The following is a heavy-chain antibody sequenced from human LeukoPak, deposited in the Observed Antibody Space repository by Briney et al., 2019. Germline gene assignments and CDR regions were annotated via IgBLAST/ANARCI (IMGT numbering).Heavy chain of an antibody. CDR1: GYSISSGYY. D-gene: IGHD6-13*01. V-gene: IGHV4-38-2*01. CDR2: IYRSGST. Sequence: SETLSLTCAVSGYSISSGYYWGWIRQSPGKGLEWIGSIYRSGSTYYNPSLKSRVTISVDTSKNQFSLKLSSVTAADTAVYYCARGRTLIAAAFDYWGQGTLVTVSS. J-gene: IGHJ4*02. CDR3: ARGRTLIAAAFDY.